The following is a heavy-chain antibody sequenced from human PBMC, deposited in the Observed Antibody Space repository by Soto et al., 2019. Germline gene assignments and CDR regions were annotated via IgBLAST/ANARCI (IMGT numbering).Heavy chain of an antibody. Sequence: GSLLLPCTASGFDFSSYAMSWVRQAAGKGLECISLISGTGVPTLYAESVKGRFSVSRDNSKDTLFLEMNNLGVDDTAMYYCAKSFCSSSSCFFLWVDPWGPGTLVTVSS. V-gene: IGHV3-23*01. D-gene: IGHD2-2*01. CDR1: GFDFSSYA. J-gene: IGHJ5*02. CDR3: AKSFCSSSSCFFLWVDP. CDR2: ISGTGVPT.